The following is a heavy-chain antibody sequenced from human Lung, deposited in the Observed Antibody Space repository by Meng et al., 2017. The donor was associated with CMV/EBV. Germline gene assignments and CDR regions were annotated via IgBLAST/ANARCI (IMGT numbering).Heavy chain of an antibody. Sequence: PLVVFGGVLVNPVRSLRLSCTCSGFNYSDFYMSLIRQAPGNGLEWGSYISPTTGYTEYADSVKGRFTISRDNAKNSLFLQMNSLRSEDTAVYYCARDFSLYRTSGVQWGQGTLVTVSS. CDR1: GFNYSDFY. D-gene: IGHD2-8*01. CDR2: ISPTTGYT. CDR3: ARDFSLYRTSGVQ. V-gene: IGHV3-11*05. J-gene: IGHJ4*02.